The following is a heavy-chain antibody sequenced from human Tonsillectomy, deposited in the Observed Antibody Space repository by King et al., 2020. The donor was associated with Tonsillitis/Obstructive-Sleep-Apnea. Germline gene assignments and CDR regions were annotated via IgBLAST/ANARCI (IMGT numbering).Heavy chain of an antibody. CDR3: ARDLAIRRGYASGWDLDY. J-gene: IGHJ4*02. CDR2: INPSGGST. Sequence: QLVQSGAEVKKPGASMKVSCKASGYTFTPYYIHWVRQAPGQGLEWMGIINPSGGSTTYAQPFQGRVTMTRDTSTSTVYMELSSLRAEDTAVYYCARDLAIRRGYASGWDLDYWGQGTLVTVSS. V-gene: IGHV1-46*01. CDR1: GYTFTPYY. D-gene: IGHD6-19*01.